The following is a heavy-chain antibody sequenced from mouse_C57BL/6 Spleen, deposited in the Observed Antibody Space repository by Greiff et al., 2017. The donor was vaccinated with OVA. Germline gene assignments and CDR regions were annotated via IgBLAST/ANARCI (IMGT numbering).Heavy chain of an antibody. CDR3: TGSPIYYDYDKGFAY. CDR2: IRLKSDNYAT. Sequence: EVQRVESGGGLVQPGGSMKLSCVASGFTFSNYWMNWVRQSPEKGLEWVAQIRLKSDNYATHYAESVKGRFTISRDDSKSSVYLQMNNLRAEDTGIYYCTGSPIYYDYDKGFAYWGQGTLVTVSA. D-gene: IGHD2-4*01. V-gene: IGHV6-3*01. CDR1: GFTFSNYW. J-gene: IGHJ3*01.